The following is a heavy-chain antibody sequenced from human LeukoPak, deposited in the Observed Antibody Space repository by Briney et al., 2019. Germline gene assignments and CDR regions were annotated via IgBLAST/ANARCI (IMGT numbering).Heavy chain of an antibody. CDR2: IVVGSGNT. J-gene: IGHJ4*02. V-gene: IGHV1-58*01. CDR1: GFTFTSSA. D-gene: IGHD3-22*01. CDR3: AKAVKVDDTSGYYGVFDY. Sequence: SVKVSCKASGFTFTSSAVQWVRQARGQRLEWIGWIVVGSGNTNYAQKFQERVTITRDMSTSTAYMELSSLRSEDTAVYYCAKAVKVDDTSGYYGVFDYWGQGTLVTVSS.